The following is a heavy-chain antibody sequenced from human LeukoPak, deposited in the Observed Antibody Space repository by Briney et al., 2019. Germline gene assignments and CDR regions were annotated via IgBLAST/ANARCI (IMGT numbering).Heavy chain of an antibody. V-gene: IGHV3-23*01. D-gene: IGHD5-24*01. J-gene: IGHJ6*03. CDR1: GFTFSSYA. CDR3: ARELRGYNRLRTYYYYMDV. CDR2: ISGSGGST. Sequence: PGGSLRLSCAASGFTFSSYAMSWVRQAPGKGLEWVSAISGSGGSTYYADSVKGRFTISRDNSKNTLYLQMNSLKTEDTAVYYCARELRGYNRLRTYYYYMDVWGKGTTVTVSS.